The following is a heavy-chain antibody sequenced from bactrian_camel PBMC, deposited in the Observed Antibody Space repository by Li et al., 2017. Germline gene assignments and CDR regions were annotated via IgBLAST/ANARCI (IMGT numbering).Heavy chain of an antibody. Sequence: VQLVESGGGLVQPGGSLRLSCSASGFQFADYPMSWVRQAPGKGLECVAQIAYDGWVSRYHDSAKGRFTISRDNAKNMLYLQMNSLKPEDTAMYYCATGRQYSDYRSCRLIRGDFVYRGRGTQVTVS. J-gene: IGHJ6*01. V-gene: IGHV3S42*01. CDR1: GFQFADYP. D-gene: IGHD4*01. CDR3: ATGRQYSDYRSCRLIRGDFVY. CDR2: IAYDGWVS.